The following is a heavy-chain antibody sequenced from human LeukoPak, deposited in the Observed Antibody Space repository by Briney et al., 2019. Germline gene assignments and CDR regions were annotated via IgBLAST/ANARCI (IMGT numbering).Heavy chain of an antibody. V-gene: IGHV1-69*02. CDR1: GGTFSSYT. CDR2: IIPILGIA. CDR3: ARGKGDIVVVPAATDAFDI. Sequence: SVKVSCKASGGTFSSYTISWVRQAPGQGLEWMGRIIPILGIANYAQKFQGRVTITADESTSTAYMELSSLRSEDTAVYYCARGKGDIVVVPAATDAFDIWGQGTMVTVSS. D-gene: IGHD2-2*01. J-gene: IGHJ3*02.